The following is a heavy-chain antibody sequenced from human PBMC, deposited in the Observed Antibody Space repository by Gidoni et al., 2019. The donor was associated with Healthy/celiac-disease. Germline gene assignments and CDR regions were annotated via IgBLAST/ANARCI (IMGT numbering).Heavy chain of an antibody. CDR1: GFTFSSYA. D-gene: IGHD3-10*01. V-gene: IGHV3-23*01. Sequence: EVQLLESGGGLVQPGGSLRLPCAASGFTFSSYAMSWVRQAPGKGLEWVSAISGSGGSTYYADSVKGRFTISRDNSKNTLYLQMNSLRAEDTAVYYCAKDDYYGSGSLGEGFDYWGQGTLVTVSS. CDR2: ISGSGGST. CDR3: AKDDYYGSGSLGEGFDY. J-gene: IGHJ4*02.